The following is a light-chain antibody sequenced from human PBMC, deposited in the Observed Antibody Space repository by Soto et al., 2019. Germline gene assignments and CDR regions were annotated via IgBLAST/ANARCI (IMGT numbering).Light chain of an antibody. CDR2: DVN. CDR3: CSYGGTYYV. J-gene: IGLJ1*01. V-gene: IGLV2-11*01. CDR1: SSDVGRYNY. Sequence: QSALTQPRSVSGSPGQAVTISCTGTSSDVGRYNYVSWYQQHPGKAPKVMIYDVNKRPSGVPDRFSGSKSGNTASLTISGLQAEDEADYYCCSYGGTYYVFGTGTKVTVL.